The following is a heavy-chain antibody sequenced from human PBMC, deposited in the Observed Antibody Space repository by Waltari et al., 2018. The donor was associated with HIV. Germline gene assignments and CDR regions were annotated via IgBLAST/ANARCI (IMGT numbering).Heavy chain of an antibody. CDR2: ISTSGGTT. Sequence: EVQLLESGGGLVQPGGSLRLSCAASGFTFASYDMRWVRQAPGKGLEWVSAISTSGGTTYYADSVKGRFTISRDNSKNTLYLQMNSLRAEDTALYYCAKGGVTTEPFDCWGQGTLVTVSS. CDR1: GFTFASYD. D-gene: IGHD4-4*01. CDR3: AKGGVTTEPFDC. J-gene: IGHJ4*02. V-gene: IGHV3-23*01.